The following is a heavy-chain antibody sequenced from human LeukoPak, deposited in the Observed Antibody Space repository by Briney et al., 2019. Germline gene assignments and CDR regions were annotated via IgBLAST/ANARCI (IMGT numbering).Heavy chain of an antibody. J-gene: IGHJ3*02. CDR3: ARMDCSSTSCYTPDAFDI. Sequence: RSSETLSLTCTVSGGSISSSGYYWSWIRQPPGKGLEWIGYIYHSGSTYYNPSLKSRVTISVDRSKNQFSLKLSSVTAADTAVYYCARMDCSSTSCYTPDAFDIWGQGTMVTVSS. V-gene: IGHV4-30-2*01. CDR1: GGSISSSGYY. D-gene: IGHD2-2*02. CDR2: IYHSGST.